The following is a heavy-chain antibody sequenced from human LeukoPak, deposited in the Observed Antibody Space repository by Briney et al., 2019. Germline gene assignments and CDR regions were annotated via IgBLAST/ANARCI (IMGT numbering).Heavy chain of an antibody. Sequence: SETLSLTCTVSGGSISSSSYYWGWIRQPPGKGLEWIGSIYYSGSTYYNPSLKSRVTISVDTSKNQFSLKLSSVTAADTAVYYCARDQWELWGIEEYFDYWGQGTLVTVSS. CDR3: ARDQWELWGIEEYFDY. V-gene: IGHV4-39*07. J-gene: IGHJ4*02. D-gene: IGHD1-26*01. CDR1: GGSISSSSYY. CDR2: IYYSGST.